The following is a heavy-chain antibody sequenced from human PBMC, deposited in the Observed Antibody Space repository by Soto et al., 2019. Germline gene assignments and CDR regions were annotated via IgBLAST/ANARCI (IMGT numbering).Heavy chain of an antibody. V-gene: IGHV4-31*03. CDR1: GGSISTVGHY. Sequence: PSETMSLTCSVSGGSISTVGHYWTWIRQPPAKGLEWIGCIYHSGSTYYSKSLRSRLTMSVDTSKSQFSLRLSSVTAADTAVYYCARATGTLRSRNCDYWGQGSLVTVSS. D-gene: IGHD1-1*01. CDR3: ARATGTLRSRNCDY. CDR2: IYHSGST. J-gene: IGHJ4*02.